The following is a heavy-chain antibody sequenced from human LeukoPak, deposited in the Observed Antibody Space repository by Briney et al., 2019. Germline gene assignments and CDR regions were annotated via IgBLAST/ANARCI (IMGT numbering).Heavy chain of an antibody. D-gene: IGHD6-19*01. J-gene: IGHJ4*02. CDR3: ARVGPPPYSSGWYPFDY. CDR1: GYTFTSYD. V-gene: IGHV1-8*03. Sequence: GASVKVSCKASGYTFTSYDINWVRQATGQGLEWMGWMNPNSGNTGYAQKFQGRVTITRNTSISTAYMELSSLRSEDTAVYYCARVGPPPYSSGWYPFDYWGQGTLVTVSS. CDR2: MNPNSGNT.